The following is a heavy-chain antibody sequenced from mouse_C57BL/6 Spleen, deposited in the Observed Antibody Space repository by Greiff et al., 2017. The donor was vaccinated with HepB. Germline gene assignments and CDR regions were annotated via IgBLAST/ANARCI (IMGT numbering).Heavy chain of an antibody. Sequence: EVQLQQSGPVLVKPGASVKMPCKASGYTFTDYYMNWVKQSHGKSLEWIGVINPYNGGTSYNQKFKGKATLTVDKSSSTAYMELNSLTSEDSAVYYCASSGYYDGYSTGAMDYWGQGTSVTVSS. CDR1: GYTFTDYY. D-gene: IGHD2-3*01. CDR2: INPYNGGT. CDR3: ASSGYYDGYSTGAMDY. V-gene: IGHV1-19*01. J-gene: IGHJ4*01.